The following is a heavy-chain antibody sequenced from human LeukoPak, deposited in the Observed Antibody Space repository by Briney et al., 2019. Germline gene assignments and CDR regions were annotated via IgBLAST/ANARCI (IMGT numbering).Heavy chain of an antibody. CDR1: GFTFSSYS. V-gene: IGHV3-21*01. CDR3: AREVDEAFDM. J-gene: IGHJ3*02. CDR2: ISSSSSYI. Sequence: PGGSLRLSCAASGFTFSSYSMNWVRQAPGKGLEWVSSISSSSSYIYYADSVKGRFTISRDNAKNSLYLQMNSLRADDTAVYYCAREVDEAFDMWGQGTMVTVSS.